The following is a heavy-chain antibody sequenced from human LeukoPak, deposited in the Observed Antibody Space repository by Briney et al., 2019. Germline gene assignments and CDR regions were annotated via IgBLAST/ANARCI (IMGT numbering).Heavy chain of an antibody. D-gene: IGHD3-22*01. CDR3: ARGVYDSSPLNYYMDV. Sequence: GGSLRLSCAASGFTFSSYEMNWVRQAPGKGLEWVSYISSSGSTIYYADSVKGRFTKSRDNAKNSLYLQMNSLRAEDTAVYYCARGVYDSSPLNYYMDVWGKGTTVTVSS. CDR2: ISSSGSTI. J-gene: IGHJ6*03. CDR1: GFTFSSYE. V-gene: IGHV3-48*03.